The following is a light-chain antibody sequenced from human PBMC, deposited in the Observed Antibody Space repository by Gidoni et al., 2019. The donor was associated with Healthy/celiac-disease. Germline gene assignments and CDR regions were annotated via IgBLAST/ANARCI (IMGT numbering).Light chain of an antibody. Sequence: DIQMTQSPSSLSASVVDRVTITCRASQSISSYLNWYQQKPGKAPKLLIYAASSLQSGVPSRFSGSGAGTDFTLTISSLQPEDVATYYCQQSYSTPPYTFGQGTKPEIK. V-gene: IGKV1-39*01. CDR2: AAS. J-gene: IGKJ2*01. CDR1: QSISSY. CDR3: QQSYSTPPYT.